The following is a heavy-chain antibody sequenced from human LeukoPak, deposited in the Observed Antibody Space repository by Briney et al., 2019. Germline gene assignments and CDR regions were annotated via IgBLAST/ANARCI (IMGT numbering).Heavy chain of an antibody. J-gene: IGHJ4*02. V-gene: IGHV3-7*01. D-gene: IGHD2/OR15-2a*01. CDR3: AREEDNADEYLREDY. Sequence: GSLRLSCAASGLPFSSYWMSWVRQAPGKGLEWVANIKPDGSEKNYVDSVKGRFTISRDNARNSLFLQMNSLRAEDTAVYYCAREEDNADEYLREDYWGQGTLVTVSS. CDR1: GLPFSSYW. CDR2: IKPDGSEK.